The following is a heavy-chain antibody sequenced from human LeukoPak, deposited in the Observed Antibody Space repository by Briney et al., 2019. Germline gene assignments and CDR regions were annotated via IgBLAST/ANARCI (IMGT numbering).Heavy chain of an antibody. J-gene: IGHJ6*03. V-gene: IGHV4-38-2*02. CDR3: ASIAAAGNYYYYYYMDV. CDR2: IYHSGST. D-gene: IGHD6-13*01. CDR1: GYSISSGYY. Sequence: SETLSLTCTVSGYSISSGYYWGWIRQPPGKGLEWIGSIYHSGSTYYNPSLKSRVTISVDTSKNQFSLKLSSVTAADTAVYYCASIAAAGNYYYYYYMDVWGKGTRSPSP.